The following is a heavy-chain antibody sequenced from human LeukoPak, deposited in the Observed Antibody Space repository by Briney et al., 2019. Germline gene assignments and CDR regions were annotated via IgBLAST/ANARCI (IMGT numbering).Heavy chain of an antibody. D-gene: IGHD3-22*01. CDR1: DASISGYY. CDR2: IYNSGST. CDR3: ARQYYYDSIDS. Sequence: PSETLSLTCTVSDASISGYYWSWIRQPPGKGLEWIAYIYNSGSTHYNPSLKSRVTISLDTSKNQFSLKLSSVTAADTAVYYCARQYYYDSIDSWGQGTLVTVSS. V-gene: IGHV4-59*08. J-gene: IGHJ4*02.